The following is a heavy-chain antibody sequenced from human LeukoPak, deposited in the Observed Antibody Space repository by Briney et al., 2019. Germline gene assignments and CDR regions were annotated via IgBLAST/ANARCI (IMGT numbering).Heavy chain of an antibody. Sequence: ASVKVSCKASGYTFTSYYMHWVRQAPGQGLEWMGIINPSGGSTSYAQKFQGRVTMTRDMSTSTVYMELSSLRSEDTAVYYCARDLRVVYYYYYYMDVWGKGTTVTVSS. CDR1: GYTFTSYY. CDR2: INPSGGST. J-gene: IGHJ6*03. V-gene: IGHV1-46*01. D-gene: IGHD2-8*02. CDR3: ARDLRVVYYYYYYMDV.